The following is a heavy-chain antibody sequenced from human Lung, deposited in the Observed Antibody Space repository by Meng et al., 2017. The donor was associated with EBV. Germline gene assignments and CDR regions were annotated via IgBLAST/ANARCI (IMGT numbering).Heavy chain of an antibody. CDR3: ARTNYGDYNWFDP. V-gene: IGHV4-31*03. J-gene: IGHJ5*02. D-gene: IGHD4-17*01. Sequence: AHLQAPAPGLVTPSQTLSLTCTVSGGSISSGGFYWSWIRQHPGKGLEWIGYIYYSGSTYYNPSLRSRVAISIDTSKNQFSLKLTSVTAADTAVYFCARTNYGDYNWFDPWGQGTLVTVSS. CDR2: IYYSGST. CDR1: GGSISSGGFY.